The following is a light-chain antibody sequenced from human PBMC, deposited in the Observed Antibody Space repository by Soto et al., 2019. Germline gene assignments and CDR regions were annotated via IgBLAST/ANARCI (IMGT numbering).Light chain of an antibody. J-gene: IGKJ1*01. Sequence: IVMTKSPDSLAVSLGERTTINCKSSQSVLYSSNNKNYLAWYQQKPGQPPKLLIYGASTRECGVPYRFSGSGSGTDFTLTISSLQAEDVAVYYCQQYYSSPLTFGQGTKVEIK. CDR3: QQYYSSPLT. CDR1: QSVLYSSNNKNY. V-gene: IGKV4-1*01. CDR2: GAS.